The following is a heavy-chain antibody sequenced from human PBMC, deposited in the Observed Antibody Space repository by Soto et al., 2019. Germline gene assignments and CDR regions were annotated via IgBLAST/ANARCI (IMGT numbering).Heavy chain of an antibody. CDR1: GGSISSGDYY. J-gene: IGHJ5*02. D-gene: IGHD2-15*01. Sequence: QVQLQESGPGLVKPSQTLSLTCTVSGGSISSGDYYWSWIRQPPGKGLEWIGYIYYSGSTYYNPSLKSRVTISVDTSKNQFSLKLSSVTAADTAVYYCARVGGYCSSGSCYQHNWFDPWGQGTLVTVSS. CDR2: IYYSGST. CDR3: ARVGGYCSSGSCYQHNWFDP. V-gene: IGHV4-30-4*01.